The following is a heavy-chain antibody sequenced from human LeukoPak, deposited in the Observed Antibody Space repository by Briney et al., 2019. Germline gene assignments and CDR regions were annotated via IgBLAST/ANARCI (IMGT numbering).Heavy chain of an antibody. Sequence: TGGSLRLSCAASGFSFTTYNMNWVRQAPGKGLEWVSYITDGGDTIYYADSVKGRFTISRDNAKNSLYLQMDSLRPDDTALYYCVRERAKSWSTFMDVWGKGTAVTVSS. V-gene: IGHV3-48*01. CDR2: ITDGGDTI. J-gene: IGHJ6*03. CDR1: GFSFTTYN. CDR3: VRERAKSWSTFMDV.